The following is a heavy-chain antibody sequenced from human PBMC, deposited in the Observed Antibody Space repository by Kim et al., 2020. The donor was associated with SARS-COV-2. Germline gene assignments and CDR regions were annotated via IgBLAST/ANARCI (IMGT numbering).Heavy chain of an antibody. CDR2: IYYSGST. J-gene: IGHJ3*02. D-gene: IGHD2-15*01. V-gene: IGHV4-39*01. CDR3: ARGIVVVVAACDAFDI. CDR1: GGSISSSSYY. Sequence: SETLSLTCTVSGGSISSSSYYWGWIRQPPGKGLEWIGSIYYSGSTYYNPSLKSRVTISVDTSKNQFSLKLSSVTAADTAVYYCARGIVVVVAACDAFDIWGQGTMVTVSS.